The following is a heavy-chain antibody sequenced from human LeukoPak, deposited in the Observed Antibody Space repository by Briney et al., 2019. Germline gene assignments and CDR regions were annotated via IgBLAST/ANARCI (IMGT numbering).Heavy chain of an antibody. CDR1: GDTFSIYN. CDR2: INPSGGT. D-gene: IGHD6-13*01. J-gene: IGHJ4*02. CDR3: AREGVAGTGLDY. Sequence: ASVKVSCKASGDTFSIYNMHWVRQAPGQGLEWMGIINPSGGTSYAQKLQGRITITQDTSTSTVYMELSSLRSEDTAVYYCAREGVAGTGLDYWGQGTLVTVSS. V-gene: IGHV1-46*01.